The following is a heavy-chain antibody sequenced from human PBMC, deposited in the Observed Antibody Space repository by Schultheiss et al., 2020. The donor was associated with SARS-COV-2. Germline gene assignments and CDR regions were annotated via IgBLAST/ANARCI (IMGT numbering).Heavy chain of an antibody. CDR2: INHSGST. D-gene: IGHD3-22*01. J-gene: IGHJ6*02. V-gene: IGHV4-34*01. Sequence: SQTLSLTCPVYGGSFSGYYWSWIRQPPGKGLEWIGEINHSGSTNYNPSLKSRVTISVDTSKNQFSLKLSSVTAADTAVYYCARARGLWYYDSSGLKNYGMDVWGQGTTVTVSS. CDR1: GGSFSGYY. CDR3: ARARGLWYYDSSGLKNYGMDV.